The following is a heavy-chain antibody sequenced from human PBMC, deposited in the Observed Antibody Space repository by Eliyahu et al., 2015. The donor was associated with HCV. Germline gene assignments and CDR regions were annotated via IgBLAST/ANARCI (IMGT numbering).Heavy chain of an antibody. V-gene: IGHV3-23*01. CDR1: GFTFSSXA. Sequence: EVQLLESGGGLVQPGGSLRLSCAASGFTFSSXAXSXVRQAPGKGLXXVSAIXXSGGSTYYADSVKGRFTISRDNSKNTLYLQMNSLRAEDTAVYYCAKGPQGLDTAMVTGDWYFDLWGRGTLVTVSS. CDR2: IXXSGGST. J-gene: IGHJ2*01. CDR3: AKGPQGLDTAMVTGDWYFDL. D-gene: IGHD5-18*01.